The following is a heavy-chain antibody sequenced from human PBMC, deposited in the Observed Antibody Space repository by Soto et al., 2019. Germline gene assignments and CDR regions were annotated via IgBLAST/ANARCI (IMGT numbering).Heavy chain of an antibody. V-gene: IGHV3-64*04. CDR2: ISSNGGST. CDR1: GFTFSSYA. CDR3: ARVSVTTVTTRGFDY. J-gene: IGHJ4*02. D-gene: IGHD4-17*01. Sequence: PEWSLRLSCSASGFTFSSYAMHWVRQAPGKGLEYVSAISSNGGSTYYADSVKGRFTISRDNAKNSLYLQMNSLRDEDTAVYYCARVSVTTVTTRGFDYWGQGTLVTVSS.